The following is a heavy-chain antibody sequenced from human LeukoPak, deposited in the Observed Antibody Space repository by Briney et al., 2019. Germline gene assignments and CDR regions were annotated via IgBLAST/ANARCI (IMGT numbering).Heavy chain of an antibody. D-gene: IGHD2-21*02. CDR1: GGSIRSYY. CDR2: IYYSGNT. CDR3: ARTDDAFHI. Sequence: PSETLSLTCTVSGGSIRSYYWSWIRQPPGKGLGWIGYIYYSGNTNYNPSLKSRVTISVDTSKNQFSLKLSSVTAADTAVYYCARTDDAFHIWGHGTTVTVSS. J-gene: IGHJ3*02. V-gene: IGHV4-59*01.